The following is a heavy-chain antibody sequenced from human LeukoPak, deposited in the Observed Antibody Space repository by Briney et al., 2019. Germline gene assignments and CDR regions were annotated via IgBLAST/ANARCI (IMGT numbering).Heavy chain of an antibody. CDR3: ARGRTGLQYFDWFLPYFDY. CDR1: GGSMSPYY. Sequence: SETLSLTCTVSGGSMSPYYWSWIRQPPGKGLEWIGEINHSGSTNYNPSLKSRVTISVDTSKNQFSLKLSSVTAADTAVYYCARGRTGLQYFDWFLPYFDYWGQGTLVTVSS. J-gene: IGHJ4*02. CDR2: INHSGST. D-gene: IGHD3-9*01. V-gene: IGHV4-34*01.